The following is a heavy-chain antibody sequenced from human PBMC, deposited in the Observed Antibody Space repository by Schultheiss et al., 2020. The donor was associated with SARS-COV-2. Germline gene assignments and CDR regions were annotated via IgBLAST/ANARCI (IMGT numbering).Heavy chain of an antibody. J-gene: IGHJ4*02. D-gene: IGHD6-6*01. CDR1: GFTFSSYA. CDR2: ISYDGSNK. Sequence: GGSLRLSCAASGFTFSSYAMHWVRQAPGKGLEWVAVISYDGSNKYYADSVKGRFTISRDNSKNTLYLQMKSLRAEDTAVYYCARDEQPYYSSSLDYWGQGTLVTVSS. CDR3: ARDEQPYYSSSLDY. V-gene: IGHV3-30*04.